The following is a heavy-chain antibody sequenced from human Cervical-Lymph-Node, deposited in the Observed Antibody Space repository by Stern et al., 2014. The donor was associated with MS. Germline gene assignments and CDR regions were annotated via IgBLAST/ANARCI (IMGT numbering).Heavy chain of an antibody. CDR1: GYTFTSYG. J-gene: IGHJ3*02. V-gene: IGHV1-18*01. CDR3: ARGLLGSENAFDI. D-gene: IGHD2-15*01. Sequence: VQLLESGAEVKQPGASVKVSCKASGYTFTSYGISWVRPAPGQVLEWMGWISAYKGNTTYAQKLQGRVTMTTDTSTSTAYMELRSLRSDDTAVYYCARGLLGSENAFDIWGQGTMVTVSS. CDR2: ISAYKGNT.